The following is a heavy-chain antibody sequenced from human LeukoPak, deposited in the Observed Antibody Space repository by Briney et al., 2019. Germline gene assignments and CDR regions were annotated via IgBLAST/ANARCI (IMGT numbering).Heavy chain of an antibody. D-gene: IGHD2-15*01. CDR1: GYTFTGYY. CDR2: INPNSGGT. CDR3: ARRVVVVAANMIDY. Sequence: ASVKVSCXASGYTFTGYYMHWVRQAPGQGLEWMGWINPNSGGTNCAQKFQGRVTITRETSISPSYMELITLRSTATAACKCARRVVVVAANMIDYWGQGTLVTVSS. V-gene: IGHV1-2*02. J-gene: IGHJ4*02.